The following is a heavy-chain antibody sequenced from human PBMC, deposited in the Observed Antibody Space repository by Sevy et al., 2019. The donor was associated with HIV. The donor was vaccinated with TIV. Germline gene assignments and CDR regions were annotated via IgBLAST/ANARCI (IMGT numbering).Heavy chain of an antibody. D-gene: IGHD3-3*01. CDR2: IHHSGST. Sequence: SDTLSLTCAVSDGSISTNNWWSWVRQSPGEGLEWIGEIHHSGSTNYNPSLKSRVTMSVDKSKNQFSLKLTSVTAADTAVYYCARDLNDFWSGPLDVWGQGTTVTVSS. V-gene: IGHV4-4*02. J-gene: IGHJ6*02. CDR1: DGSISTNNW. CDR3: ARDLNDFWSGPLDV.